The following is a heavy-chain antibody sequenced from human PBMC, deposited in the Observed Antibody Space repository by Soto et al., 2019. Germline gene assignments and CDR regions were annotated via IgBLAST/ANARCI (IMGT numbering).Heavy chain of an antibody. CDR2: ISYDGSNK. CDR3: ARDGVAVTDIHRY. D-gene: IGHD2-15*01. J-gene: IGHJ4*02. V-gene: IGHV3-30-3*01. CDR1: GFTFSSYA. Sequence: GGALRLSCAASGFTFSSYAMHWVRQAPGKGLEWVAVISYDGSNKYYADSVKGRFTISRDNSKNTLYLQMNSLRAEDTAVYYCARDGVAVTDIHRYRGQATLVTVSS.